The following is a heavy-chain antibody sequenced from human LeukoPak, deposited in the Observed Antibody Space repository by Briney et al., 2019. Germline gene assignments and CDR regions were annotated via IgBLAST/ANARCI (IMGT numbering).Heavy chain of an antibody. J-gene: IGHJ4*02. CDR2: IYTSGST. CDR3: ARRSNWGSPMDY. Sequence: SETLSLTCTVSGGSISSYYWSWIRQPAGKGLEWNGRIYTSGSTNYNPSLKSRVTMSVDTSKNQFSLKLSSVTAADTAVYYCARRSNWGSPMDYWGQGTLVTVSS. V-gene: IGHV4-4*07. D-gene: IGHD7-27*01. CDR1: GGSISSYY.